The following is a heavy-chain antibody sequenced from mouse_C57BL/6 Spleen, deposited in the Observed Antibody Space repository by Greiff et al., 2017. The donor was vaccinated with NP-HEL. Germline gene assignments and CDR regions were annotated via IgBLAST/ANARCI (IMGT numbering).Heavy chain of an antibody. Sequence: VKVVESGAELVKPGASVKISCKASGYAFSSYWMNWVKQRPGKGLEWIGQIYPGDGDTNYNGKFKGKATLTADKSSSTAYMQLSSLTSEDSAVYFCARAGDYGYFDYWGQGTTLTVSS. J-gene: IGHJ2*01. D-gene: IGHD1-1*01. CDR3: ARAGDYGYFDY. CDR2: IYPGDGDT. V-gene: IGHV1-80*01. CDR1: GYAFSSYW.